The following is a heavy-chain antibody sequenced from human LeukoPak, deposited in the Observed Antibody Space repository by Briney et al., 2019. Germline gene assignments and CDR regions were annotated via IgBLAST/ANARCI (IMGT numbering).Heavy chain of an antibody. D-gene: IGHD3-9*01. Sequence: GGSLRLSCVASGFTFSNYEMNWVRQAPGKGPEWVSYTTKTGNSKYYADSVKGRLTVSRDDANKSLYLQMDSLGAEDTAVYYCVREGSLDDFDYWGQGTLVTVSS. V-gene: IGHV3-48*03. CDR2: TTKTGNSK. CDR1: GFTFSNYE. CDR3: VREGSLDDFDY. J-gene: IGHJ4*02.